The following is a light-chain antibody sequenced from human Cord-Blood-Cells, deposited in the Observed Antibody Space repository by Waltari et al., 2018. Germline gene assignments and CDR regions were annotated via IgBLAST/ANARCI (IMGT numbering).Light chain of an antibody. CDR1: QSVSSY. V-gene: IGKV3-11*01. CDR2: DAS. CDR3: QQRSNWPT. Sequence: EIVLPHSPATLSLSSGARATLSCRASQSVSSYLTWYQQKPGQAPRLLIYDASNRATGIPARFSGSGSGTDFTLTSSSLEPEDFAVYYCQQRSNWPTFGGGTKVEIK. J-gene: IGKJ4*01.